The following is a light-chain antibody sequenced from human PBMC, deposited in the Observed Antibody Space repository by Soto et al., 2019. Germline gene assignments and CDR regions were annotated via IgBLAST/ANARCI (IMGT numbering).Light chain of an antibody. V-gene: IGKV2-28*01. Sequence: DIVMTQSQLSLPVTPGEPASISCRSSQSLLHRNGYNYLDWYLQKPGQSPQLLIYLGSNRASWVPDRFSGSGSGTDFTLTISRVAAEDVGVYYCMQAVQSPTFGGGTKVDIK. CDR1: QSLLHRNGYNY. CDR2: LGS. J-gene: IGKJ4*01. CDR3: MQAVQSPT.